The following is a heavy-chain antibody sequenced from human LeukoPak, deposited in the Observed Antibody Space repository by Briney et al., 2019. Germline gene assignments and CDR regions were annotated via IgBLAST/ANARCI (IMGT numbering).Heavy chain of an antibody. CDR1: GFTFSSYA. V-gene: IGHV3-23*01. CDR3: AKTAVTSKVAGSDC. J-gene: IGHJ4*02. Sequence: GGSLRLSCAASGFTFSSYAMSWVRQAPGKGLEWVSSISDSGGTTYYADSGKGRFSISRDNSKNTLYLQMSSLRADDTAVYYCAKTAVTSKVAGSDCWGQGTLVTVSS. D-gene: IGHD6-19*01. CDR2: ISDSGGTT.